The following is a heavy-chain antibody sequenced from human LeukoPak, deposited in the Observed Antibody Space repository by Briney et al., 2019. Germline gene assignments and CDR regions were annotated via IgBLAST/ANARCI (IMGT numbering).Heavy chain of an antibody. V-gene: IGHV3-30*04. Sequence: GRSLRLSCAASGFTFSSYAMHWVRQAPGKGLEWVAVISYDGSNKYYADSVKGRFTISRDNSKNTLYLQMNSLRAEDTAVYYCARVGGSTVTSGYWGQGTLVTVSS. D-gene: IGHD4-17*01. CDR1: GFTFSSYA. CDR2: ISYDGSNK. CDR3: ARVGGSTVTSGY. J-gene: IGHJ4*02.